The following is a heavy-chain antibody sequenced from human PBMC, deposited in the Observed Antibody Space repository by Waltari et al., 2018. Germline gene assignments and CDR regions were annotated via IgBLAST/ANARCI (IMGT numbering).Heavy chain of an antibody. J-gene: IGHJ4*02. Sequence: VQLQESGPGLVKPSETLSLTCTVSGGSISSYYWSWIRQPPGKGLEWIGYIYYSGSTNYTPSLKSRVTISVDTSKNQFSLKLSSVTAADTAVYYCARYYYDSSGSYYFDYWGQGTLVTVSS. CDR2: IYYSGST. CDR1: GGSISSYY. CDR3: ARYYYDSSGSYYFDY. V-gene: IGHV4-59*08. D-gene: IGHD3-22*01.